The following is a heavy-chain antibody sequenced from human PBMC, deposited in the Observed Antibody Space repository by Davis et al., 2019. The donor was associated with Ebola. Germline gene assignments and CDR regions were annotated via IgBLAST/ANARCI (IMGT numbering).Heavy chain of an antibody. D-gene: IGHD3-10*01. CDR1: GFTFSSYA. CDR3: AGSLLWFGELWS. Sequence: GESLKISCAASGFTFSSYAMHWVRQAPGKGLEWVAVISYDGSNKYYADSVKGRFTISRDNSKNTLYPQMNSLRAEDTAVYYCAGSLLWFGELWSWGQGTLVTVSS. J-gene: IGHJ5*02. CDR2: ISYDGSNK. V-gene: IGHV3-30-3*01.